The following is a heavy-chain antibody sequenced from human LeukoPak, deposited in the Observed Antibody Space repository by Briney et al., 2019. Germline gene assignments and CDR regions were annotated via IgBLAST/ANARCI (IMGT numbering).Heavy chain of an antibody. V-gene: IGHV4-4*02. D-gene: IGHD2-2*01. CDR2: IYHSGST. CDR3: ARVVPAATYYYYYGMDV. J-gene: IGHJ6*04. Sequence: SETLSLTCAVSGGSISSSNWWSWVRQPPGKGLEWIGEIYHSGSTNHNPSLKSRVTISVDKSKNQFSLKLSSVTAADTAVYYCARVVPAATYYYYYGMDVWGKGTTVTVSS. CDR1: GGSISSSNW.